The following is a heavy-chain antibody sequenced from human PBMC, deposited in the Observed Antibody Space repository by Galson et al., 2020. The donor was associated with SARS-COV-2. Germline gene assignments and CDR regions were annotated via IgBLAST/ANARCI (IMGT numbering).Heavy chain of an antibody. J-gene: IGHJ3*02. Sequence: SQTLSLTCAVYGGSFSGYYWSWIRQPPGKGLEWIGEINDSGSTNYNPSLKSRVTISVDTSKNQFSLKLTSLTAADTAVYYCARDSRVSSGWPHDAFDIWGQGTMVTVSS. CDR1: GGSFSGYY. V-gene: IGHV4-34*01. CDR3: ARDSRVSSGWPHDAFDI. D-gene: IGHD6-19*01. CDR2: INDSGST.